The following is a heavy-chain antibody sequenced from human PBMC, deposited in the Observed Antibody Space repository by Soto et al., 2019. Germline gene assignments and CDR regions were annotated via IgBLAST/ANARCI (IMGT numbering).Heavy chain of an antibody. D-gene: IGHD6-19*01. CDR2: FRTSGDGGTT. Sequence: PGGSLRLSCAASGFTFSSYSMSWVRQAPGKGLEWVSGFRTSGDGGTTYYADSVKGRFTISRDNSKNMLFLQMNSLRAEDTAVYYCATNQEIAVAGTNPHNYGMDVWGQGTTVTVSS. CDR3: ATNQEIAVAGTNPHNYGMDV. V-gene: IGHV3-23*01. CDR1: GFTFSSYS. J-gene: IGHJ6*02.